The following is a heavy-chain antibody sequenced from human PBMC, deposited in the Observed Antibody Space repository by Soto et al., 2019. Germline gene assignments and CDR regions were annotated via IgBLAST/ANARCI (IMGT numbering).Heavy chain of an antibody. J-gene: IGHJ3*02. CDR1: GLTFSSYD. CDR2: IGTAGDT. Sequence: GGSLRLSCAASGLTFSSYDMHWVRQATGKGLEWVSAIGTAGDTYYPGSVKGRFTISRENAKNSLYLQMNSLRAGDTAVYYCARAGVYGSFDIWGQGTMVTVPS. D-gene: IGHD4-17*01. CDR3: ARAGVYGSFDI. V-gene: IGHV3-13*01.